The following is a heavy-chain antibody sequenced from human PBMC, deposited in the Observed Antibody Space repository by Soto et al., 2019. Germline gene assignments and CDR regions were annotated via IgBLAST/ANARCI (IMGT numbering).Heavy chain of an antibody. D-gene: IGHD2-8*02. CDR2: ISGYNGNT. Sequence: QVQLVQSGAEVKKPGASVKVSCNTSGYTFSSYGITWVRQAPGQGLEWMGWISGYNGNTNYAQRLQGRVTMTTDTSTNTAYMELRSLRFDDTAIYYCERGTGSGLCAYWGQGTLVTVSS. CDR1: GYTFSSYG. V-gene: IGHV1-18*01. CDR3: ERGTGSGLCAY. J-gene: IGHJ4*02.